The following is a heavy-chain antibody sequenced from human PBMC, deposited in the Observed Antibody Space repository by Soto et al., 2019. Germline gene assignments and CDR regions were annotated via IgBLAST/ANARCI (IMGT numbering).Heavy chain of an antibody. CDR2: IYHGGST. Sequence: ETLSLTCAVSGGSISSNKWWSWVRQPPGKGLEWIGEIYHGGSTNYNPSLKSRVTISVDKSKSQFSLKLSSVTAADTAVYYCAKSLGWLDPWGQGTLVTVSS. CDR3: AKSLGWLDP. D-gene: IGHD7-27*01. J-gene: IGHJ5*02. CDR1: GGSISSNKW. V-gene: IGHV4-4*02.